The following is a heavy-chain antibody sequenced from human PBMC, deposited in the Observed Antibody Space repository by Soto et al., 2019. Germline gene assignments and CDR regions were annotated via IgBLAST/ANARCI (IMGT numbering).Heavy chain of an antibody. V-gene: IGHV3-64*01. CDR1: GFTFSSYA. CDR3: ARESGDALDY. Sequence: EVQLVESGGGLVQPGGSLRLSCAASGFTFSSYAMHWVRQAPGKGLEYVSAISSNGGSTYYANSVKGRFTITRDNSKNTLYLQMGSLRAEDRAVYYCARESGDALDYWGQGTLVTVSS. J-gene: IGHJ4*02. D-gene: IGHD2-21*02. CDR2: ISSNGGST.